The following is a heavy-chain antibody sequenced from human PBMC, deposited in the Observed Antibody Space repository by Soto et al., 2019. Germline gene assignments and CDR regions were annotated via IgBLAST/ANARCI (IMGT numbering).Heavy chain of an antibody. CDR3: ARVSSWYYFYY. CDR2: INAGNGNT. CDR1: GYTFTSYA. Sequence: QVQLVQSGAEVKKPGASVKVSCKDSGYTFTSYAMHWVRQAPGQRLEWMGWINAGNGNTKYSQKFQGRVTITGDTAASTAYMDLSRLRSDGPDVYYCARVSSWYYFYYWGQGTLVTVSS. V-gene: IGHV1-3*01. D-gene: IGHD6-19*01. J-gene: IGHJ4*02.